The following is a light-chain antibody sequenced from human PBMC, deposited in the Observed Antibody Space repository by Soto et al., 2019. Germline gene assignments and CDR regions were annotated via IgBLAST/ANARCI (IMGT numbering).Light chain of an antibody. V-gene: IGKV1-5*03. J-gene: IGKJ1*01. CDR3: QQFNSYPWT. CDR1: QSVSIW. CDR2: KSS. Sequence: DIQMTQSPSTLSASEGDRVTLSCRASQSVSIWLAWYQQKPGRAPKFLIYKSSILESGVPSRFSGSGSGTEFTLTISSLQPDDFATYYCQQFNSYPWTFGQGTKVDIK.